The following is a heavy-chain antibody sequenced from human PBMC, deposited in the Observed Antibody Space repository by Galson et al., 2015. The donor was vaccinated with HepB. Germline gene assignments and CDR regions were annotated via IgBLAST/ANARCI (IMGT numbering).Heavy chain of an antibody. Sequence: SLRLSCAASGFTFSSYSMNWVRQAPGKGLEWVSYISSSSSTIYYADSVKGRFTISRDNAKNSLYLQMNSLRDEDTAVYYCARDRAVRNYYYYGMDVWGQGTTATVSS. V-gene: IGHV3-48*02. J-gene: IGHJ6*02. CDR1: GFTFSSYS. CDR3: ARDRAVRNYYYYGMDV. D-gene: IGHD1-1*01. CDR2: ISSSSSTI.